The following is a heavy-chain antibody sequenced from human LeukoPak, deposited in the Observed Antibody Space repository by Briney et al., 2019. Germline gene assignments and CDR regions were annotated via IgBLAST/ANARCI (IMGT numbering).Heavy chain of an antibody. Sequence: GGSLRLSCAASGFTFSSYWMHWVRQAPGKGLVWVSRINSDGSSTSYADSVKGRFTISRDNAKNTLYLQMNGLRAEDTAVYYCASRSIAAAGSLGWGQGTLVTVSS. V-gene: IGHV3-74*01. J-gene: IGHJ4*02. D-gene: IGHD6-13*01. CDR3: ASRSIAAAGSLG. CDR2: INSDGSST. CDR1: GFTFSSYW.